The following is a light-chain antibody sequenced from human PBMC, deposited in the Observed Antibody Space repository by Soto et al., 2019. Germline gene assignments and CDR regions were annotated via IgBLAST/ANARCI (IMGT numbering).Light chain of an antibody. V-gene: IGKV3-20*01. CDR1: QSLSSNY. J-gene: IGKJ2*01. CDR2: RAS. Sequence: EIVLTQSPGTLSLSPGERVTLSCRASQSLSSNYLAWYQQKPGQAPRLLIYRASLRATGIPDKFSGSGSGTDFTLTISRLEPEDFAVYFCQQYVSSPLTFGQGTKLEIK. CDR3: QQYVSSPLT.